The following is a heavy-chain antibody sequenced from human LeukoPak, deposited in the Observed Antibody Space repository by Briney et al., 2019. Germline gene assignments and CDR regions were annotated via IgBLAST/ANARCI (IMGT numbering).Heavy chain of an antibody. CDR1: GFTFSSYS. CDR2: ITSSSNYI. J-gene: IGHJ4*02. D-gene: IGHD2-15*01. V-gene: IGHV3-21*01. Sequence: GGSLRLSCVASGFTFSSYSMKWVRQAPGKGLEWVSSITSSSNYIHYADSVKGRFTISRDNAKNSLYLQMNSLRAEDTAAYYCARDYDFYCSGGSCYSPRLSDYWGQGTLVTVSS. CDR3: ARDYDFYCSGGSCYSPRLSDY.